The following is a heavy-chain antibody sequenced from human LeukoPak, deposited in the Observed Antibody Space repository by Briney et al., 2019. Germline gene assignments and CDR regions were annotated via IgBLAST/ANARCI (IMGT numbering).Heavy chain of an antibody. CDR1: GFTFSSYA. Sequence: GGSLRLSCAASGFTFSSYAMSWVRQAPGKGLEWVSAISGSGGSTYYADSVKGRFTISRDNSKNTLHVQMNSLRAEDTAVYYCAKLAGYYYYYGMDVWGQGTTVTVSS. V-gene: IGHV3-23*01. CDR2: ISGSGGST. CDR3: AKLAGYYYYYGMDV. J-gene: IGHJ6*02.